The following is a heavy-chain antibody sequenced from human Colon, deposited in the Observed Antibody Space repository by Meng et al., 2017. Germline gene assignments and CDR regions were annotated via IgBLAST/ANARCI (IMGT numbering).Heavy chain of an antibody. D-gene: IGHD3-10*01. CDR1: VGSVSRASYY. Sequence: GQGSVRPLGTPSLTCNVPVGSVSRASYYGGWIRQPPGKGLEWIGLIHYSGSRNYNPSLKSRVTMSVDTSKNQVSLRLTSVTAADTAVYYCARFYGSGTFEVHDYWGQGTLVTVSS. CDR2: IHYSGSR. CDR3: ARFYGSGTFEVHDY. V-gene: IGHV4-61*01. J-gene: IGHJ4*02.